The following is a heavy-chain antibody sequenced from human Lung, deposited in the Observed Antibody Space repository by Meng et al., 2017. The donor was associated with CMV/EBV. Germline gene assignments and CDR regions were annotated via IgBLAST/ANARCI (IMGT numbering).Heavy chain of an antibody. D-gene: IGHD3-10*01. J-gene: IGHJ5*02. CDR3: AREEGIGGFDP. CDR1: GGSISSYY. V-gene: IGHV4-59*01. CDR2: IYYSGST. Sequence: QGPLQASGPGLVKPSETLPLTCTVSGGSISSYYWSWIRQPPGKGLEWIGYIYYSGSTNYNPSLKSRVTISVDTSKNQFSLKLSSVTAADTAVYYCAREEGIGGFDPWGQGTLVTVSS.